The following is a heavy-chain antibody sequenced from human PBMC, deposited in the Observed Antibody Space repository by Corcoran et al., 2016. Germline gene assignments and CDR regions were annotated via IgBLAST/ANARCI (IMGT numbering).Heavy chain of an antibody. J-gene: IGHJ4*02. CDR3: AREEGIAAAGAEGFYY. V-gene: IGHV1-46*01. Sequence: QVQLVQSGAEVKKPGASVKVSCKASGYTFTSYYMHWVRQAPGQGLEWMGIINPSGGSTSYAQKFQGRVTMTRDTSTSTVYMELSSLRAEDTAVYYCAREEGIAAAGAEGFYYWGQGTLVTVSS. CDR2: INPSGGST. CDR1: GYTFTSYY. D-gene: IGHD6-13*01.